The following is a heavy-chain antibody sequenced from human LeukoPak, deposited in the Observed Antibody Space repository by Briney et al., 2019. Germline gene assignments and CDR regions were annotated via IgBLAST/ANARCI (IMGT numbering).Heavy chain of an antibody. CDR1: GFTFSRYW. CDR2: IKQDGSEK. J-gene: IGHJ4*02. Sequence: PGGSLTLSCAASGFTFSRYWMSWVRQAPGKGLEWVANIKQDGSEKYYVDSVKGRFTISKDNAKNSLYLQMNSLRAEDTAVYYCAREIMQLWPDYWGQGTLVTVSS. V-gene: IGHV3-7*01. CDR3: AREIMQLWPDY. D-gene: IGHD5-18*01.